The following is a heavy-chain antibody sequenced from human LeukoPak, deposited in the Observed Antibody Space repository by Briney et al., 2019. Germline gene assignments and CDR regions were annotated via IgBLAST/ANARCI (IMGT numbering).Heavy chain of an antibody. Sequence: ASVKVSCKASGYTFTGYYMHWVRQAPGQGLEWMGWISAYNGNTNYAQKLQGRVTMTTDTSTSTAYMELRSLRSDDTAVYYCARDMSVVVPAAIVYWGQGTLVTVSS. J-gene: IGHJ4*02. CDR3: ARDMSVVVPAAIVY. V-gene: IGHV1-18*04. CDR1: GYTFTGYY. CDR2: ISAYNGNT. D-gene: IGHD2-2*02.